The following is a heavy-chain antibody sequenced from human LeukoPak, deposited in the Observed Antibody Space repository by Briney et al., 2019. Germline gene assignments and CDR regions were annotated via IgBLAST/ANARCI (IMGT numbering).Heavy chain of an antibody. J-gene: IGHJ4*02. D-gene: IGHD5-18*01. V-gene: IGHV1-69*04. CDR1: GGTFSSYA. Sequence: SVKVSCKASGGTFSSYAISWVRQAPGQGLEWMGRIIPILGIANYAQKFQGRVTITADKSTSTAYMELSSLRSEDTAVYYCARDRGYSYGSTLDYWGEGPLVTVSS. CDR2: IIPILGIA. CDR3: ARDRGYSYGSTLDY.